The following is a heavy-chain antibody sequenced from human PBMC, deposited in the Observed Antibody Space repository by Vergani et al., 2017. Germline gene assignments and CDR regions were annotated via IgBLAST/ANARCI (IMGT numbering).Heavy chain of an antibody. Sequence: QVQLQESGPGLVKPSQTLSLTCTVSGGSISSGGYYWSWIRQHPGKGLEWIGYIYYSGSTYYNPSLKSRVTISVDTSKNQFSLKLSSVTAADTAVYYWAIARWVYCSSTSCYTHYYYCYYMDGWGKGTTVTVSS. CDR2: IYYSGST. V-gene: IGHV4-31*03. CDR3: AIARWVYCSSTSCYTHYYYCYYMDG. J-gene: IGHJ6*03. CDR1: GGSISSGGYY. D-gene: IGHD2-2*02.